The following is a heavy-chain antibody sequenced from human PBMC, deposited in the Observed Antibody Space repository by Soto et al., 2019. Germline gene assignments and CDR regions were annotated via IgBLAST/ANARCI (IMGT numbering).Heavy chain of an antibody. CDR1: GFTFSSYA. V-gene: IGHV3-23*01. CDR2: ISGSGGST. J-gene: IGHJ4*02. Sequence: EVQLLESGGGLVQPGGSLRLSCAASGFTFSSYAMSWVRQAPGKGLEWVSAISGSGGSTYYADSVKGRFTISRDNSKTALYLQMNSLIAEDTAVYYCAKSVLPYGDYCVDYWGQGTLVTVSS. D-gene: IGHD4-17*01. CDR3: AKSVLPYGDYCVDY.